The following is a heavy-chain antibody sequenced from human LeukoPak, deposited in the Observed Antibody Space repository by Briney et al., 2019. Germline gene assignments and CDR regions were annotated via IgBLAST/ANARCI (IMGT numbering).Heavy chain of an antibody. CDR2: ISYDASNK. D-gene: IGHD3-3*01. CDR1: GFAFSSYA. Sequence: GRSLRLSCAASGFAFSSYAMHWVRQAPGEGLEWAAVISYDASNKYYADSVKGRFTISRDNAKNSLYLQMNSLRAEDAAVYYCARSARSEDDDFWSGYLPDWGQGTLVTVSS. CDR3: ARSARSEDDDFWSGYLPD. J-gene: IGHJ4*02. V-gene: IGHV3-30*04.